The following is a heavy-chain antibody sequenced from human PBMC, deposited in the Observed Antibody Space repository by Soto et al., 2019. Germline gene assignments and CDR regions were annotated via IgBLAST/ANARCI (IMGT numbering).Heavy chain of an antibody. J-gene: IGHJ4*02. CDR3: AKEGTPYTSSHLAN. CDR2: VSHDGIIQ. CDR1: GFTFSSYA. D-gene: IGHD6-19*01. V-gene: IGHV3-30*18. Sequence: MHLLESGGGLVQRGGSLRLSCAASGFTFSSYAMTWVRQAPGKGLEWVAVVSHDGIIQHYADSVKGRFSISRDNFKNTVYLQMYRLRPADTAVYYCAKEGTPYTSSHLANWGQGTLVTVSS.